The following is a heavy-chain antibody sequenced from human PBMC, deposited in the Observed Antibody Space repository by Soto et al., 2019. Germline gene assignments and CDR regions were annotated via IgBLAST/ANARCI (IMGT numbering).Heavy chain of an antibody. V-gene: IGHV3-9*01. CDR1: GFTFDDYA. CDR3: AKDIMIAVAEGGYAFDI. Sequence: GGSLRLSCAASGFTFDDYAMHWVRQAPGKGLEWVSGISWNSGSIGYADSVKGRFTISRDNAKNSLYLQMNSLRAEDTALYYCAKDIMIAVAEGGYAFDIWGQGTMVTVSS. D-gene: IGHD6-19*01. CDR2: ISWNSGSI. J-gene: IGHJ3*02.